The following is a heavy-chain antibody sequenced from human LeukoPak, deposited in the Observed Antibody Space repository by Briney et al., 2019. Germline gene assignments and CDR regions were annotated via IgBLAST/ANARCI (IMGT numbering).Heavy chain of an antibody. CDR3: ASGTVGATSNYYYYYMDV. CDR1: GGSFSGYF. D-gene: IGHD1-26*01. CDR2: INHSGST. V-gene: IGHV4-34*01. J-gene: IGHJ6*03. Sequence: PSETLSLTCAVYGGSFSGYFWSWIRQPPGKGLEWIGEINHSGSTNYNPSLKSRVTISVDTSKNQFSLKLSSVTAADTAVYYCASGTVGATSNYYYYYMDVWGKGTTVTVSS.